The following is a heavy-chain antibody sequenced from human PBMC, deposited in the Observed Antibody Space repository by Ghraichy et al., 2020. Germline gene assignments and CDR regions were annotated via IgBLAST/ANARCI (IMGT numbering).Heavy chain of an antibody. CDR3: ARGVSIVATMDYFDY. V-gene: IGHV4-59*01. CDR2: IYYSGST. CDR1: GGSISSYY. J-gene: IGHJ4*02. Sequence: SETLSLTCTVSGGSISSYYWSWIRQPPGKGLEWIGYIYYSGSTNYNPSLKSRVTISVDTSKNQFSLKLSSVTAADTAVYYCARGVSIVATMDYFDYWGQGTLVTVSS. D-gene: IGHD5-12*01.